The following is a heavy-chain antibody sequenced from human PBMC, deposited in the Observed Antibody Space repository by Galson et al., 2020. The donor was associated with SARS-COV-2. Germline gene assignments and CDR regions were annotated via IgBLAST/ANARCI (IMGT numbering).Heavy chain of an antibody. J-gene: IGHJ2*01. CDR1: GYSISTTNY. D-gene: IGHD3-22*01. CDR3: PRQGVNMLVVVTVPGWYFDL. Sequence: SQTLSLTCAVSGYSISTTNYWGWVRQPPGKGLEWIGSIYPNGRTYYTPSLKSRLTISVDTSKNQFSLRLDSVTAADTALYYCPRQGVNMLVVVTVPGWYFDLGCGGTLVTVSS. CDR2: IYPNGRT. V-gene: IGHV4-38-2*01.